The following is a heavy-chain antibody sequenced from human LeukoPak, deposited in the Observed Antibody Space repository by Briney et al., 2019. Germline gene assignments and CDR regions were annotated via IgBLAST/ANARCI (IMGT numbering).Heavy chain of an antibody. CDR1: GFTFSIYW. Sequence: GGSLRLSCAASGFTFSIYWTSWVRQAPGNGLEWVANIKEDGSQKYYVDSVKGRFTISRDNAKNSVYLQMGSLRVEDTAVYYCVRDGRGGYLDNWGQGTLVTVSS. J-gene: IGHJ4*02. D-gene: IGHD3-10*01. V-gene: IGHV3-7*01. CDR3: VRDGRGGYLDN. CDR2: IKEDGSQK.